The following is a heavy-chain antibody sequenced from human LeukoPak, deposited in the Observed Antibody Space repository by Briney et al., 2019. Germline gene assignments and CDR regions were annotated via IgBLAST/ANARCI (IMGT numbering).Heavy chain of an antibody. V-gene: IGHV4-4*07. CDR1: GGSISSYY. J-gene: IGHJ5*02. CDR3: ARAHRDYGDNWFDP. Sequence: SETLSLTXTVSGGSISSYYWSWIWQPAGKGLEWIGRIYTSGSTNYNPSLKSRVTMSVDTSKNQFSLKLSSVTAADTAVYYCARAHRDYGDNWFDPWGQGTLVTVSS. D-gene: IGHD4-17*01. CDR2: IYTSGST.